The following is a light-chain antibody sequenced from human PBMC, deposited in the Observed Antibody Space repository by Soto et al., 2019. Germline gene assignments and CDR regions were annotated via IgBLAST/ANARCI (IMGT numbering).Light chain of an antibody. Sequence: QSVLTQPASVSGSPGQSITISCTGTSTDLGSYNLVSWYQQHPGKAPKLMIYEVIKRPSGVSNRFSGSKSGNTASLTISGLQAEYEADYYCCSYAGSSTWVFGGGTKLTVL. CDR3: CSYAGSSTWV. J-gene: IGLJ3*02. CDR2: EVI. CDR1: STDLGSYNL. V-gene: IGLV2-23*02.